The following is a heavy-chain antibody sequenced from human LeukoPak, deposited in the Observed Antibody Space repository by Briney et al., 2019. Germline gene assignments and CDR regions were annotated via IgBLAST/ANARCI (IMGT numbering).Heavy chain of an antibody. Sequence: PGGCLRLSCAPAGFTFDDYAIRSVRQAPGDWLEWVSLIVVEGGSTYYADSVKGRFTISRDNSKNSLYLQMNSLRAEDTAVYYCARGGRCSSTSCHEEYFQQWGQGTLVTVSS. J-gene: IGHJ1*01. CDR1: GFTFDDYA. D-gene: IGHD2-2*01. CDR2: IVVEGGST. V-gene: IGHV3-43*02. CDR3: ARGGRCSSTSCHEEYFQQ.